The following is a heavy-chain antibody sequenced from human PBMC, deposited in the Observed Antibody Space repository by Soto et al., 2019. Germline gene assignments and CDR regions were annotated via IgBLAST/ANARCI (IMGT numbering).Heavy chain of an antibody. CDR2: IYYSGST. Sequence: QVQLQESGPGLVKPSQTLSLTCTVSGGSISSGGYYWSWIRQHPGKGLEWIGYIYYSGSTYYNPSLKSRVTISVDTSKNQFSLKLSSVTAADTAVYYCARDPRGINNHYYHSNPPLVDWGQGTLVTVSS. D-gene: IGHD3-22*01. CDR1: GGSISSGGYY. V-gene: IGHV4-31*03. J-gene: IGHJ4*02. CDR3: ARDPRGINNHYYHSNPPLVD.